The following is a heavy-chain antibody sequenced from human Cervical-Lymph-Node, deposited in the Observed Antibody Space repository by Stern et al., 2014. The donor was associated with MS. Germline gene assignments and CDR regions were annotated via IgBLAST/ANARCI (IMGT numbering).Heavy chain of an antibody. Sequence: QMQLVESGAEVKKPGSSVKVSCKASGGTFSSFAITWVRQSPGQGLEWMGGIIPNFGTTNYAQKFQGRLTITADESTSTAYMELSSLRSEDTAVYYCARQPDYDILTGPNWFDPWGQGTLVTVSS. CDR1: GGTFSSFA. CDR3: ARQPDYDILTGPNWFDP. D-gene: IGHD3-9*01. J-gene: IGHJ5*02. V-gene: IGHV1-69*01. CDR2: IIPNFGTT.